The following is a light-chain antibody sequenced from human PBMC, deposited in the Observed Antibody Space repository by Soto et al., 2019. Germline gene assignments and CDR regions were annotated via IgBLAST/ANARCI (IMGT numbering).Light chain of an antibody. V-gene: IGKV3-20*01. J-gene: IGKJ1*01. CDR1: QSVSSNY. CDR2: DAS. Sequence: EIVLTQSPGTLTLSPGERATLSCRVSQSVSSNYLAWYQQKPGQPPRLLISDASNRATGIPDRFSGSGSGTDFTLTISGLEPEDFALYYCQHYGRSPPSWTFGQGTKVEIK. CDR3: QHYGRSPPSWT.